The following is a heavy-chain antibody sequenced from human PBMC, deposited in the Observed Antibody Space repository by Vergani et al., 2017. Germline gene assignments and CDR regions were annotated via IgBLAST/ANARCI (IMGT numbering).Heavy chain of an antibody. CDR3: ASSDYYDSGGRVNWFDR. J-gene: IGHJ5*02. Sequence: QVQLVQSGAEVKKPGSSVKVSCKASGGTFSSYAISWVRQAPGKGLEWMGGIIPIFGTANYAQKFQGRVTITADESTSTAYMELGSLRAEDTAVYYCASSDYYDSGGRVNWFDRWGEGTLVTVSS. CDR1: GGTFSSYA. CDR2: IIPIFGTA. D-gene: IGHD3-22*01. V-gene: IGHV1-69*01.